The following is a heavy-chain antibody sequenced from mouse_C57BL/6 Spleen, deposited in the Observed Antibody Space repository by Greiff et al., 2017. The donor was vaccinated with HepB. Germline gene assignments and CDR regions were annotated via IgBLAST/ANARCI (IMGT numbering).Heavy chain of an antibody. V-gene: IGHV1-42*01. D-gene: IGHD4-1*01. Sequence: LVESGPELVKPGASVKISCKASGYSFTGYYMNWVKQSPEKSLEWIGEINPSTGGTTYNQKFKAKATLTVDKSSSTAYMQLKSLTSEDSAVYYCARFWDGAMDYWGQGTSVTVSS. CDR1: GYSFTGYY. J-gene: IGHJ4*01. CDR2: INPSTGGT. CDR3: ARFWDGAMDY.